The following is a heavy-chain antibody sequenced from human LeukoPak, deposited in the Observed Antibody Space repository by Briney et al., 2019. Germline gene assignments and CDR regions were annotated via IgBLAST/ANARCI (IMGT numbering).Heavy chain of an antibody. J-gene: IGHJ4*02. Sequence: GSSVKVSCKASGGTFRSYAISWVRQAPGQGLEWVGGIIPIFGTANYAQKFQGRVTITADESTSTAYMELSSLRSEDTAVYYCSRGDITIFGVVTPPDYWGQGTLVTVSS. CDR3: SRGDITIFGVVTPPDY. D-gene: IGHD3-3*01. V-gene: IGHV1-69*01. CDR2: IIPIFGTA. CDR1: GGTFRSYA.